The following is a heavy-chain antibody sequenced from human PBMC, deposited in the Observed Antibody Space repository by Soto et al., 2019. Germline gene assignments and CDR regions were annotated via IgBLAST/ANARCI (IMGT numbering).Heavy chain of an antibody. CDR1: GFTFSSYS. Sequence: GGSLRLSCAASGFTFSSYSMNWVRQAPGKGLEWVSYISSSSSTIYYADSVKGRFTISRDNAKNSLYLQMNSLRDEDTAVYYCARDREDIVVVVAATPYHWGQGTLVTVSS. CDR3: ARDREDIVVVVAATPYH. D-gene: IGHD2-15*01. J-gene: IGHJ5*02. V-gene: IGHV3-48*02. CDR2: ISSSSSTI.